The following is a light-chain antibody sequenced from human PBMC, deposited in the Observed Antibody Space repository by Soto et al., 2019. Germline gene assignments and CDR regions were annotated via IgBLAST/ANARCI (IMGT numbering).Light chain of an antibody. J-gene: IGKJ2*01. CDR3: QRYNNWPPT. V-gene: IGKV3-15*01. Sequence: EIVMTQSPVTLSVSPGERATLSCRASQSVRTNLAWYQQKPGQAPRLLIYGASTRATGIPARFSGSGSGTEFTLTISSLQSEDFAVYYCQRYNNWPPTFGQGTKLEIK. CDR2: GAS. CDR1: QSVRTN.